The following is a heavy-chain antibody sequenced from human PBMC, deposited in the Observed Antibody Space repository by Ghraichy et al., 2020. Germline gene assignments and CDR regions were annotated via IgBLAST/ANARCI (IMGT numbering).Heavy chain of an antibody. Sequence: GGSLRLSCAASGFTFSSYSMNWVRQAPGKGLEWVSYISSSSSTIYYADSVKGRFTISRDNAKNSLYLQMNSLRDEDTAVYYCARGDRFLDPYYYYYMDVWGKGTTVTVSS. CDR1: GFTFSSYS. D-gene: IGHD3/OR15-3a*01. CDR3: ARGDRFLDPYYYYYMDV. V-gene: IGHV3-48*02. CDR2: ISSSSSTI. J-gene: IGHJ6*03.